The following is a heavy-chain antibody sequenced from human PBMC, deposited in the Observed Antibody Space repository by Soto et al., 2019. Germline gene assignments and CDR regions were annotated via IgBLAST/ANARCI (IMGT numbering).Heavy chain of an antibody. V-gene: IGHV3-48*02. J-gene: IGHJ6*02. D-gene: IGHD6-6*01. CDR1: GFTLSTYS. CDR3: GRGGSISCNGMGL. Sequence: EVKLVESGGDLVQPGGSLSLSCAASGFTLSTYSINCVRQAPGKRLEWASYISSRSYTIYYVDSVKGRFTIAGDNAKKSLYLQMDSLRDVDTAVCDCGRGGSISCNGMGLWGRGTEVTVSS. CDR2: ISSRSYTI.